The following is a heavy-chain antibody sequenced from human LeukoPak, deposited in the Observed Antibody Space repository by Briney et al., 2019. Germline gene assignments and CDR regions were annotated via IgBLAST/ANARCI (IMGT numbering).Heavy chain of an antibody. V-gene: IGHV4-34*01. CDR2: INHSGST. J-gene: IGHJ4*02. CDR1: GGSFSGYY. CDR3: ARGKHHYGSGSYYNDY. Sequence: SETLSLTCAVYGGSFSGYYWSWIRQPPGKGLEWIGEINHSGSTNYNPSLKSRVTISVDTSKNQFPLKLSSVTAADTAVYYCARGKHHYGSGSYYNDYWGQGTLVTVSS. D-gene: IGHD3-10*01.